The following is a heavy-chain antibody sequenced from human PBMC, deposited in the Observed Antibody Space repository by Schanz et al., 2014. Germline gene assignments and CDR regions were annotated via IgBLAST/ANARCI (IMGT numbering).Heavy chain of an antibody. CDR1: GFTFSGFW. V-gene: IGHV3-7*03. D-gene: IGHD1-26*01. CDR2: IKQDESEK. CDR3: ARNRGSGGQNWYFDR. J-gene: IGHJ2*01. Sequence: SCASSGFTFSGFWMTWVRQAPGKGLEWVANIKQDESEKYYVDSVKGRFTISRDNAKKSLFLQRNSLRGDDTAVYYCARNRGSGGQNWYFDRWGRGNLVTVSS.